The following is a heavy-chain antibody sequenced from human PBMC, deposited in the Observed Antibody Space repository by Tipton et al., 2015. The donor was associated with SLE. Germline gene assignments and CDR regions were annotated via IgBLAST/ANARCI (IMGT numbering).Heavy chain of an antibody. CDR2: IYYSGST. CDR1: GGSISSHY. V-gene: IGHV4-59*11. D-gene: IGHD1-26*01. CDR3: ARDQGGREIDF. Sequence: TLSLTCTVSGGSISSHYWGWIRQSPGKGLEWIGYIYYSGSTNYNPSLKSRVTISVDTSKTQFSLKLRSVTAADTAVYYCARDQGGREIDFWGQGTLVTVSS. J-gene: IGHJ4*02.